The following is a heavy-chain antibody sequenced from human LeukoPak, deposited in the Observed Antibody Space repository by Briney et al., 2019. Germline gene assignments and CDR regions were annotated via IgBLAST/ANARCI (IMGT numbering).Heavy chain of an antibody. CDR1: GFTFSSYA. Sequence: GGSLRLSCAASGFTFSSYAMHWVRQAPGKGLEWVAVISYDGSNRYYADSVKGRFTISRDNSKNTLYLQMNSLRAEDTAVYYCAREARVGALDYWGQGTLVTVSS. CDR3: AREARVGALDY. D-gene: IGHD1-26*01. V-gene: IGHV3-30*04. CDR2: ISYDGSNR. J-gene: IGHJ4*02.